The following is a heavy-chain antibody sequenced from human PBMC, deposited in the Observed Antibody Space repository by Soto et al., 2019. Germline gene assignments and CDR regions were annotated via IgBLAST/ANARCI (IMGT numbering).Heavy chain of an antibody. J-gene: IGHJ4*02. CDR2: ISYDGINK. CDR1: GFTFSSYG. V-gene: IGHV3-30*18. Sequence: GGSLRLSCAASGFTFSSYGMHWVRQAPGKGLEWVAVISYDGINKYYADSVKGRFTISRDNSKNTLYLQMNSLRAEDTAVYYCAKVDLTEMATIIPQYYFDYWGQGTLVNVSS. D-gene: IGHD5-12*01. CDR3: AKVDLTEMATIIPQYYFDY.